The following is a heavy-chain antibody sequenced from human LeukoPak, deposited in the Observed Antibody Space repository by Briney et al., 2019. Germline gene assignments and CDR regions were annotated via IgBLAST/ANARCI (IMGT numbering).Heavy chain of an antibody. J-gene: IGHJ4*02. D-gene: IGHD3-3*01. CDR2: FYSGGDT. CDR1: GFTVSSNY. CDR3: AKDPSFGVVILGFEY. V-gene: IGHV3-66*01. Sequence: PGGSLRLSCAASGFTVSSNYMSWVRQAPGKGLECVSVFYSGGDTYYADSVKGRFTISRDSSKNMVYLQMNSLRAEDTAVYYCAKDPSFGVVILGFEYWSQGTLVTASS.